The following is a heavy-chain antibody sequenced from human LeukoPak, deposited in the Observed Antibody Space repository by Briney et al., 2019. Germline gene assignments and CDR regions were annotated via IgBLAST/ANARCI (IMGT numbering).Heavy chain of an antibody. D-gene: IGHD6-6*01. CDR2: INPNSGGT. Sequence: GAAVKVSCKASGYTFINNWMHWVRQAPVQGLEWMGWINPNSGGTNYAQKFQGRVTMTRDTSISTAYMELSRLRSDDTAVYYCARAAEFIAATTYFDYWGQGTLVTVSS. V-gene: IGHV1-2*02. CDR1: GYTFINNW. CDR3: ARAAEFIAATTYFDY. J-gene: IGHJ4*02.